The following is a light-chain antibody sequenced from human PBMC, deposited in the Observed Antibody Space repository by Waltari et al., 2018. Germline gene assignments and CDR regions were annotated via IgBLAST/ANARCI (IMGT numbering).Light chain of an antibody. J-gene: IGKJ4*01. CDR2: GAS. Sequence: EIVMTQSPATLSVSPGERATLPCRPSQSVSSSLAWYQQKPGQAPRLLIYGASTRATGIPARFSGSGSGTEFTLTISSLQSEDFAIYYCQQYNNWPPLTFGGGTKVEIK. CDR1: QSVSSS. V-gene: IGKV3-15*01. CDR3: QQYNNWPPLT.